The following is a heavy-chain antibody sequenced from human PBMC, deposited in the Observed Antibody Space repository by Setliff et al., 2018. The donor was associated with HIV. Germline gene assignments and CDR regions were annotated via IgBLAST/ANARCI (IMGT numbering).Heavy chain of an antibody. D-gene: IGHD3-22*01. V-gene: IGHV4-38-2*02. CDR3: ARDRLTYYFDY. J-gene: IGHJ4*02. CDR2: IHHSGTT. Sequence: SETLSLTCTVSRYSITSGYYWGWIRQPPGKGLEWVATIHHSGTTYYSPSLESRVTISVDTSKNQFSLRLSSVTAADTAIYYCARDRLTYYFDYWGQGILVTVSS. CDR1: RYSITSGYY.